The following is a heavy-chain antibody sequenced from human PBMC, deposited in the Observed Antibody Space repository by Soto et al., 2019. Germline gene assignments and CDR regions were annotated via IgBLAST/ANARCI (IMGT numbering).Heavy chain of an antibody. V-gene: IGHV1-3*01. Sequence: GASVKVSCKASGYTDTSYAMHWVRQAPGQRLEWMGWINAGNGNTKYSQKFQGRVTITRDTSASTAYMELSSLRSEDTAVYYCASGAAAEPQFDYWGQGTLVTVSS. CDR1: GYTDTSYA. D-gene: IGHD6-13*01. CDR2: INAGNGNT. CDR3: ASGAAAEPQFDY. J-gene: IGHJ4*02.